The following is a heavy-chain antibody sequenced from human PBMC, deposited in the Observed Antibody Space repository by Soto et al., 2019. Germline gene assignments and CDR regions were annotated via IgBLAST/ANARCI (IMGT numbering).Heavy chain of an antibody. V-gene: IGHV3-23*01. D-gene: IGHD4-17*01. CDR2: ISGGGETT. Sequence: GGSLRLSCSASGFTFSSYAMSWVRQAPGAGLECVSVISGGGETTYYADSVKGRFTISRDNSKNTLYLQMSSLRAEDTALYFCAKDLSLNGAHTNGYFDYWGQGTRVTVSS. CDR1: GFTFSSYA. J-gene: IGHJ4*02. CDR3: AKDLSLNGAHTNGYFDY.